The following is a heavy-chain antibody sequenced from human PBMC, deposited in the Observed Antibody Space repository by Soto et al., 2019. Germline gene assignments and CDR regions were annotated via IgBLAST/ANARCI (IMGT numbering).Heavy chain of an antibody. Sequence: PXGSLRLSCAAAGFTFSSYGMHWVRQAPGKGLEWVAVISYDGSNKYYADSVKGRFTISRDNSKNTLYLQMNSLRAEDTAVYYCAKDTSHDYGDSYFDYWGQGTLVTVSS. CDR1: GFTFSSYG. CDR2: ISYDGSNK. CDR3: AKDTSHDYGDSYFDY. D-gene: IGHD4-17*01. J-gene: IGHJ4*02. V-gene: IGHV3-30*18.